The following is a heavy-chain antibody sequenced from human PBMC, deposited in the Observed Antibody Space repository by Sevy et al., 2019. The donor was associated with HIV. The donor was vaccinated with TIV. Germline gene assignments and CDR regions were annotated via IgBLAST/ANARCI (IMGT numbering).Heavy chain of an antibody. CDR1: GYAFTSYG. V-gene: IGHV1-18*01. CDR2: ISAYNGNT. CDR3: ARGYSGYDPIGYNWFDP. Sequence: ASVKVSCKTSGYAFTSYGISWVRQAPGQGLEWMGWISAYNGNTNYAQTLQGRVTMTTETSTNTAYMEVRSLRSDDTAVYYCARGYSGYDPIGYNWFDPWGQGTLVTVSS. J-gene: IGHJ5*02. D-gene: IGHD5-12*01.